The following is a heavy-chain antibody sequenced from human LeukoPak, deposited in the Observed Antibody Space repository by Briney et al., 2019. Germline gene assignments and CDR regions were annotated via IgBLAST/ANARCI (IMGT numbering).Heavy chain of an antibody. V-gene: IGHV4-59*01. CDR2: IYFSGST. D-gene: IGHD6-6*01. CDR1: GGSISSYY. J-gene: IGHJ5*02. CDR3: ARDGSSRSLVT. Sequence: SETLSLTCTVSGGSISSYYWSWIRQPPGKGLEWIGYIYFSGSTNYNPSLKSRVTISVDTSKNQFSLRLSSVTAADTAVYYCARDGSSRSLVTWGQGTLVTVSS.